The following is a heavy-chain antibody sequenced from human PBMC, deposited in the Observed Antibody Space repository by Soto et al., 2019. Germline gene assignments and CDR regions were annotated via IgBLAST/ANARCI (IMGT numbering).Heavy chain of an antibody. Sequence: LRLSCAASGFTFSSYWLSWIRQAPGKGLEWVANIKQDGSEKYYVDSVKGRFTISRDNAKNSLYLQMNSLRAEDTAVYYCARDLVGATIYYYYGMDVWGQGTTVTVSS. CDR3: ARDLVGATIYYYYGMDV. V-gene: IGHV3-7*01. CDR1: GFTFSSYW. J-gene: IGHJ6*02. D-gene: IGHD1-26*01. CDR2: IKQDGSEK.